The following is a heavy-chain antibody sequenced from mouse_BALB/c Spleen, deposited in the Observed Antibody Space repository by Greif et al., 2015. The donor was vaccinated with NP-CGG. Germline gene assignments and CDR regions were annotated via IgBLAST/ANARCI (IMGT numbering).Heavy chain of an antibody. Sequence: QVTLKVSGPGILQPSQTLSLTCSFSGFSLSTYGIGVGWIRQPSGKGLEWLAHIWWNDNKYYNTALKSRLTISKDTSNNQVFLKIASGDTADTATYYCARMGGSPAWFAYWGQGTLVTVSA. J-gene: IGHJ3*01. CDR3: ARMGGSPAWFAY. V-gene: IGHV8-11*01. CDR2: IWWNDNK. D-gene: IGHD1-1*02. CDR1: GFSLSTYGIG.